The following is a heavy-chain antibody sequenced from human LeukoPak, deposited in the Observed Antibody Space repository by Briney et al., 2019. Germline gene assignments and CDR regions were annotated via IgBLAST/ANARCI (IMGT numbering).Heavy chain of an antibody. CDR3: ARGVVPTAHLGIDY. D-gene: IGHD2-2*01. CDR2: VSAYNGNT. J-gene: IGHJ4*02. CDR1: GYTFTSYA. V-gene: IGHV1-18*01. Sequence: ASVKVSCKASGYTFTSYAFSWVRQAPGQGLEWMGWVSAYNGNTNYAQKFQGRVTMTRDTSTSTVYMELSSLRSEDTAVYYCARGVVPTAHLGIDYWGQGTLVTVSS.